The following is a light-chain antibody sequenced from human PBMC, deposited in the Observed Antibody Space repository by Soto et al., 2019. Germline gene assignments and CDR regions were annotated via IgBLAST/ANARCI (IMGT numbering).Light chain of an antibody. J-gene: IGLJ2*01. CDR2: EVS. Sequence: QSVLTQPPSVSGSPGQSVTISCTGTSSDVGSYNRVSWYQQPPGTAPKLMIYEVSNRPSGVPDRFSGSKSGNTASLTISGLQAEDEAYYYCSSDTSSSTHVVFGGGTKLTVL. V-gene: IGLV2-18*02. CDR1: SSDVGSYNR. CDR3: SSDTSSSTHVV.